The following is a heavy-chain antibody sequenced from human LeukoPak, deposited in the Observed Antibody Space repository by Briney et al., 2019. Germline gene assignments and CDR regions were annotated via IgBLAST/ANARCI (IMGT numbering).Heavy chain of an antibody. J-gene: IGHJ4*02. Sequence: SETLSLTCTVSGGSISSYYWSWIRQPPGKGLEWIGYIYYSGSTNYNPSLKSRVTISVDTSKNQFSLKLSSVTAADTAVYYCAKALPEGYGEGRPAPPDYDYWGQGTLVTVSS. CDR3: AKALPEGYGEGRPAPPDYDY. CDR2: IYYSGST. CDR1: GGSISSYY. D-gene: IGHD4-17*01. V-gene: IGHV4-59*08.